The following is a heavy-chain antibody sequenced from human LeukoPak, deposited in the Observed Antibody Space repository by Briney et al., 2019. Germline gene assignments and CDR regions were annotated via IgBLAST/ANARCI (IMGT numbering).Heavy chain of an antibody. CDR2: ISAYNGNT. J-gene: IGHJ4*02. V-gene: IGHV1-18*01. CDR3: ARDQDGSGSYHWNY. CDR1: GYTFTSYG. D-gene: IGHD3-10*01. Sequence: GASVKVSCKASGYTFTSYGISWVRQAPGQGLEWMGWISAYNGNTNYAQKLQGRVTMTTDTSTSTAYMELRSLRSDDTAVYYCARDQDGSGSYHWNYWGQGTLVTVSS.